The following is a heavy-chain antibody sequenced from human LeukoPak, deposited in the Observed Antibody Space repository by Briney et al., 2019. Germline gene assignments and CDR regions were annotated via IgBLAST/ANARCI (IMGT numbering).Heavy chain of an antibody. CDR3: ARYVVYGSGKYYFDY. V-gene: IGHV4-39*01. CDR1: GDSISSSNYY. CDR2: INYSGST. Sequence: SETLSLTCTVSGDSISSSNYYWSWIRQPPGKELEWIASINYSGSTYYNPSLKSPVTISVDTSKSQFSLRLSSVTAADTAVYFCARYVVYGSGKYYFDYWGQGSLVTVSS. J-gene: IGHJ4*02. D-gene: IGHD3-10*01.